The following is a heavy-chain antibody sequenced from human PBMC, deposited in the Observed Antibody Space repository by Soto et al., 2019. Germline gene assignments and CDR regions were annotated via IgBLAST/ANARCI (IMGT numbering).Heavy chain of an antibody. V-gene: IGHV3-30*18. CDR2: ISYDGSNK. D-gene: IGHD4-17*01. CDR3: AKDKSPTVATPLGMDV. Sequence: GGSLRLSCAASGFTFSSYGTHWVRQAPGKGLEWVAVISYDGSNKYYADSVKGRFTISRDNSKNTLYLQMNSLRAEDTAVYYCAKDKSPTVATPLGMDVWGQGTPVTVYS. J-gene: IGHJ6*02. CDR1: GFTFSSYG.